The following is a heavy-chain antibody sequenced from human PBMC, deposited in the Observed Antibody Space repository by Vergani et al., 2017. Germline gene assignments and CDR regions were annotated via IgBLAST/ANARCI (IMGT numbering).Heavy chain of an antibody. CDR3: ARVNTETNGHLYYYYYMDV. V-gene: IGHV4-34*01. J-gene: IGHJ6*03. Sequence: QVQLQQWGGGLLKPSETLSLTCVVNGGSFTSYHWTWIRQSPGEGLEWVGDIDNTGRPDYNPSLKRRLTMSVDKSRNQFSLTLNSVTATDTAIYFCARVNTETNGHLYYYYYMDVWGQGTAVTVS. CDR1: GGSFTSYH. D-gene: IGHD4-11*01. CDR2: IDNTGRP.